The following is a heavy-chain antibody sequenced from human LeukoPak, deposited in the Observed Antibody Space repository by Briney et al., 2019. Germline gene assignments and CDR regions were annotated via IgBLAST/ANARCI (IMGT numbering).Heavy chain of an antibody. CDR1: GYTFTSYY. CDR3: ASTNPSEYCSSTSCYYCYYMDV. CDR2: INPSGGST. J-gene: IGHJ6*03. D-gene: IGHD2-2*01. V-gene: IGHV1-46*03. Sequence: ASVKVSCKASGYTFTSYYMHWVRQAPGQGLEWMGIINPSGGSTSYAQKFQGRVTMTRDTSTSTVYMELSSLRPEDTAVYYCASTNPSEYCSSTSCYYCYYMDVWGKGTTVTVSS.